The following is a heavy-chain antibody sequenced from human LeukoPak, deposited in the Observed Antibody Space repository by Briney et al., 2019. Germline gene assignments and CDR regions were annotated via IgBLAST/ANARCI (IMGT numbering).Heavy chain of an antibody. CDR2: IYYSGST. J-gene: IGHJ4*02. V-gene: IGHV4-59*01. Sequence: TPSETLSLTCTVSGGSISSYYWSWIRQPPGKGLEWIGYIYYSGSTNYNPSLKSRVTISVDTSKNQFSLKLSSVTATDTAVYYCARAGQGYCTSTSCYLSLDFWGQGTLVTVSS. CDR3: ARAGQGYCTSTSCYLSLDF. D-gene: IGHD2-2*01. CDR1: GGSISSYY.